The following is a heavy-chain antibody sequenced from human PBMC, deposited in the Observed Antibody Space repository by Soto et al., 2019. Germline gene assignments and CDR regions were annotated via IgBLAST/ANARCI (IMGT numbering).Heavy chain of an antibody. CDR2: IIPIFGTA. D-gene: IGHD1-26*01. V-gene: IGHV1-69*13. J-gene: IGHJ4*02. CDR3: ASSSGRATALRFDC. CDR1: GGTFSSYA. Sequence: SVKVTCKASGGTFSSYAISWVRQAPGQGLEWMGGIIPIFGTANYAQKFQGRVTITADESTSTAYMELSSLRSEDTAVYYCASSSGRATALRFDCWGQGTLVTV.